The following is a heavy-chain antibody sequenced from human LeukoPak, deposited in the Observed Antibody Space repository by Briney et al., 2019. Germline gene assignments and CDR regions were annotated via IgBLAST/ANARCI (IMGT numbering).Heavy chain of an antibody. CDR2: ISSSGDT. Sequence: GGSLRLSCAASGFTFSSYAMTWVRQAPGKGLEWVSAISSSGDTYYAGSVKGRFTISRDNSKNTLYLQMINLRAEDTAVYYCAKDAVGATAYYFDYWGQGTLVTVSS. CDR3: AKDAVGATAYYFDY. D-gene: IGHD1-26*01. CDR1: GFTFSSYA. J-gene: IGHJ4*02. V-gene: IGHV3-23*01.